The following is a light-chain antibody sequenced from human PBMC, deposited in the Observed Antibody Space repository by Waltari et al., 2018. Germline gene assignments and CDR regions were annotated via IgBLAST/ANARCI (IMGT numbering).Light chain of an antibody. CDR2: AAS. Sequence: DIQMTQSPSSLSASVGDKVTITCRASQSISTYLNWYQQKPGRAPKLLIYAASSLQSGFPSRFSGSSSGTDFTLTITDLQPEDFATYYCQQSYRTPPTFGQGTKVEIK. V-gene: IGKV1-39*01. J-gene: IGKJ1*01. CDR1: QSISTY. CDR3: QQSYRTPPT.